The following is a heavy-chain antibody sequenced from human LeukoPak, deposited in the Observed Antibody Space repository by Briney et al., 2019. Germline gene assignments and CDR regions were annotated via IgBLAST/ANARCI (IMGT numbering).Heavy chain of an antibody. V-gene: IGHV3-7*01. D-gene: IGHD1-7*01. CDR1: GFTFSSYW. CDR2: IKQDGSEK. Sequence: GGSLRLSCAASGFTFSSYWMSWVRQAPGKGLEWVANIKQDGSEKYYVDSVKGRFTISRDNAKNSLYLQMNSLRAEDTAVYYCARDPVAGTTTFDCWGQGTLVTVSS. CDR3: ARDPVAGTTTFDC. J-gene: IGHJ4*02.